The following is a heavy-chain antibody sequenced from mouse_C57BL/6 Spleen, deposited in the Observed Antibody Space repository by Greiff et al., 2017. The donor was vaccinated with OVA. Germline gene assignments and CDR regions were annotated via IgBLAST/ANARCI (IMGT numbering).Heavy chain of an antibody. CDR1: GYSFTGYY. CDR2: INPSTGGT. D-gene: IGHD2-3*01. J-gene: IGHJ4*01. V-gene: IGHV1-42*01. CDR3: AREGIYDGYYGAMDY. Sequence: EVQLQQSGPELVKPGASVKISCKASGYSFTGYYMNWVKQSPEKSLEWIGEINPSTGGTTYNQKFKAKATLTVDKSSSTAYMQLKSLTSEDSAVYYCAREGIYDGYYGAMDYWGQGTSVTVSS.